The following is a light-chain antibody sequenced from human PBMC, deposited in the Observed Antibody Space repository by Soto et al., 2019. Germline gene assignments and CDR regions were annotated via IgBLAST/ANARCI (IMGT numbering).Light chain of an antibody. CDR1: SSNIGAGYD. J-gene: IGLJ1*01. V-gene: IGLV1-40*01. CDR3: QSYDSSLSGWEV. Sequence: QSVLTQPPSVSGAPGQRVTISCTGSSSNIGAGYDVHWYQQLPGTAPKLLIYGNSNRPSGVPDRFSGSKSGTSASLAITGLQAEDEADYSCQSYDSSLSGWEVFGTGTKLTVL. CDR2: GNS.